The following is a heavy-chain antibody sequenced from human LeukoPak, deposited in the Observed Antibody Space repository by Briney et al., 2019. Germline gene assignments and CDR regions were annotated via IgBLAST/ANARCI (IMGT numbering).Heavy chain of an antibody. CDR3: QLYTDSVVTQMPFDI. CDR2: IYHSGST. D-gene: IGHD2-21*01. CDR1: GGSISSSNW. V-gene: IGHV4-4*02. Sequence: SETLSLTCAVSGGSISSSNWWSWVRQPPEKGLEWIGEIYHSGSTNYNPSLKSRVTISVDTSKNQFSLKLSSVTAADTAVYYCQLYTDSVVTQMPFDIWGQGTMVTVSS. J-gene: IGHJ3*02.